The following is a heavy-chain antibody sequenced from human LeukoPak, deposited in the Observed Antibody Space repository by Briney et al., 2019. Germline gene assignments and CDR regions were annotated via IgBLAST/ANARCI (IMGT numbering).Heavy chain of an antibody. CDR2: IYYSGTT. Sequence: SETLSLTCTVSGGSIINYYWSWFRQPPGKRLEGIGYIYYSGTTNYNPSLMSRVTISVDTSKNQFSLELGSVTAADTAVYYCARGVGSGWSEGAYYFDYWGQGTLVTVSS. D-gene: IGHD6-19*01. CDR3: ARGVGSGWSEGAYYFDY. V-gene: IGHV4-59*01. J-gene: IGHJ4*02. CDR1: GGSIINYY.